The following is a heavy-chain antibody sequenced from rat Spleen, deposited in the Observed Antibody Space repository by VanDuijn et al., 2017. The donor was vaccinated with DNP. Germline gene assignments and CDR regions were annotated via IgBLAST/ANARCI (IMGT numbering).Heavy chain of an antibody. CDR3: ATQGLYGGFAY. CDR2: ISYDGSTT. D-gene: IGHD4-4*01. V-gene: IGHV5-29*01. CDR1: GLTFSNYG. J-gene: IGHJ3*01. Sequence: EVQLVESGGGLVQPGRSLKLSCEASGLTFSNYGMAWVRQAPTRGLEWVATISYDGSTTNYRDSVKGRFTISRDNAKSTLYLQMDSLRSEDTATYYCATQGLYGGFAYWGQGTLVTVSS.